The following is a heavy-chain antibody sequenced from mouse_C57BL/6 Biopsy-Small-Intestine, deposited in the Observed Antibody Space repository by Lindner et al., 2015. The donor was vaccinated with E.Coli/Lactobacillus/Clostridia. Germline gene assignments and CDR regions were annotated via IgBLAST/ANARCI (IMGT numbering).Heavy chain of an antibody. J-gene: IGHJ4*01. CDR1: GYTFTNYW. CDR2: IYPGGGYT. CDR3: ARSLPFYAMDY. V-gene: IGHV1-63*01. Sequence: VQLQESGAELVRPGTSVKMSCKASGYTFTNYWIGWAKQRPGHGLEWIGDIYPGGGYTNYNEKFKGKATLTADKSSSTAYMQFSSLTSEDSAIYYCARSLPFYAMDYWGQGTSVTVSS. D-gene: IGHD6-2*01.